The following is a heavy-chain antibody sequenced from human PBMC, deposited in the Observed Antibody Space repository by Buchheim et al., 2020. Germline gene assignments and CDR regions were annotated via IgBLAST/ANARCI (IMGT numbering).Heavy chain of an antibody. Sequence: EVQLLESGGGLVQPGGSLRLSCAASTFSVSTNAMSWARQAPGKGLEWVSAISASGTDKYYADSVKGRFTISRDNSQNTLYLQMDTLTAEDTAVYFCSGRGSGSYLWGQGTL. V-gene: IGHV3-23*01. CDR1: TFSVSTNA. J-gene: IGHJ5*02. CDR3: SGRGSGSYL. CDR2: ISASGTDK. D-gene: IGHD3-10*01.